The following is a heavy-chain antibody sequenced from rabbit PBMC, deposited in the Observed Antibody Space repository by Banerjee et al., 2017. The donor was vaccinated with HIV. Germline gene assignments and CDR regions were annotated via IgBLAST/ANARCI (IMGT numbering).Heavy chain of an antibody. CDR1: GFSFSSYA. CDR2: INTGSGAT. D-gene: IGHD4-2*01. CDR3: GRAAGSKVFLDL. V-gene: IGHV1S40*01. Sequence: QSLEESGGDLVKPGASLTLTCTASGFSFSSYAMSWVRQAPGKGLEWIGYINTGSGATTYASWAKGRFTISKTSSTTVTLQMTSLTPADTATYFCGRAAGSKVFLDLWGQGTLVTVS. J-gene: IGHJ4*01.